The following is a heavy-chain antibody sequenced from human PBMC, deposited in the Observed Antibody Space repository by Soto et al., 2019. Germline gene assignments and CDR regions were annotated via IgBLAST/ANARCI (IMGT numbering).Heavy chain of an antibody. Sequence: GGSLRLSCAASGFTFTRYSMNWVRQAPGKGLEWVSSISSTTNYIYYGDSMKGRFTISRDNSKNTLYLQMNSLRAEDTAVYYCAKESDPNWFDPWGQGTLVTVSS. CDR2: ISSTTNYI. CDR3: AKESDPNWFDP. J-gene: IGHJ5*02. CDR1: GFTFTRYS. V-gene: IGHV3-21*04.